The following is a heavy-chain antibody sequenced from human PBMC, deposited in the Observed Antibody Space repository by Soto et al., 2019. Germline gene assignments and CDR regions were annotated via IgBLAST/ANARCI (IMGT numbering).Heavy chain of an antibody. D-gene: IGHD3-10*01. CDR1: GFTFSSYS. V-gene: IGHV3-21*01. CDR2: ISSSSSYI. CDR3: ASDYGSGSSFDY. J-gene: IGHJ4*02. Sequence: EVQLVESGGGLVKPGGSLRLSCAASGFTFSSYSMNWVRQAPGKGLEWVSSISSSSSYIYYADSVKGRFTISRDNAKNSLYLQMNSLRAEDTAVYYCASDYGSGSSFDYWGQGTLDTVSS.